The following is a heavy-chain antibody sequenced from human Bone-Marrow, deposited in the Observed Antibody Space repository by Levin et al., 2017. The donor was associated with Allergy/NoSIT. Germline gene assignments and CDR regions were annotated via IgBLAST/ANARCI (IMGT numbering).Heavy chain of an antibody. J-gene: IGHJ4*02. CDR2: ILENGVTT. D-gene: IGHD1-26*01. CDR3: AKGRKSPRVVGVTVDFDF. Sequence: GGSLRLSCTASGFTFSSYTMSWVRQAPGKGLEWVSTILENGVTTEYADSVKGRFAVSRDNFKNTLYLQMSDVGPEDTAIYYCAKGRKSPRVVGVTVDFDFWGRGTLVTVSS. V-gene: IGHV3-23*01. CDR1: GFTFSSYT.